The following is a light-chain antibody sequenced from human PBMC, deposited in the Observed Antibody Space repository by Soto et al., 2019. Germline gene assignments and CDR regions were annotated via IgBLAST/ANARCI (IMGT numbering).Light chain of an antibody. J-gene: IGKJ1*01. CDR3: QHYGSSPRT. V-gene: IGKV3-20*01. CDR1: QSVSSSY. Sequence: EIVLTQSPGTLSLSPGERATLSCRASQSVSSSYLAWYQQKPGQAPRLLIYGASSRATGIPDSFSGSGSGTDFTLTISRPEPEEFAVYYCQHYGSSPRTFGEGTKVEIK. CDR2: GAS.